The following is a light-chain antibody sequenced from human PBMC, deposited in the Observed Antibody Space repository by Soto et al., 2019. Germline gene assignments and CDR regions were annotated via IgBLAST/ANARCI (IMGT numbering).Light chain of an antibody. CDR2: AVT. J-gene: IGLJ2*01. CDR3: PSHSDSRPVV. Sequence: QSAPTQPASVSGSPGQSITISCTGTSSDIGLNNYVSWYQQHPGKAPALIIYAVTYRPSGVSSRFTGSKSGDTASLTISGLRTEDEADYSCPSHSDSRPVVFGGGTKLAVL. CDR1: SSDIGLNNY. V-gene: IGLV2-14*03.